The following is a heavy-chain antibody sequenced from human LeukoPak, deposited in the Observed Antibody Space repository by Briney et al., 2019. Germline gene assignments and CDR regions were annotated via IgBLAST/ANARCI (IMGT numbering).Heavy chain of an antibody. D-gene: IGHD6-19*01. V-gene: IGHV1-2*02. Sequence: ASVKVSCKASGYTFTGYYMHWVRQAPGQGLEWMGWINPNSGGTNYAQKVQGRVTMTRDTSISTAYMELSRLRSDDTAVYYCAREGIPVAGIPHYYYYYYMDVWGKGTTVTISS. CDR2: INPNSGGT. CDR1: GYTFTGYY. J-gene: IGHJ6*03. CDR3: AREGIPVAGIPHYYYYYYMDV.